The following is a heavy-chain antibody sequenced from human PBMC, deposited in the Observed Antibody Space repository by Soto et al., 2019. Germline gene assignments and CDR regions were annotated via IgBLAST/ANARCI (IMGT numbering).Heavy chain of an antibody. CDR2: VSYDGGTK. J-gene: IGHJ4*02. V-gene: IGHV3-30*18. Sequence: GWSLRLSFSASGFTRSSHGMQWVRQAPGTGLEWVAVVSYDGGTKYYADSVKGRFTISRDNSKNTLYLQMNSLRAEDTAVYYCVKECVFSGSRYESFFDESCKGS. CDR3: VKECVFSGSRYESFFDE. D-gene: IGHD5-18*01. CDR1: GFTRSSHG.